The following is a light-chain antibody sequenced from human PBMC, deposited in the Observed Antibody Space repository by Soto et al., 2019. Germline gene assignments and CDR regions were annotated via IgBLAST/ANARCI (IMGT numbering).Light chain of an antibody. V-gene: IGKV1-8*01. CDR1: QGISSY. J-gene: IGKJ1*01. CDR2: AAS. Sequence: AIRMTQSPSSFSAPTGDRVTITCRASQGISSYLAWSQQKPWKAPKLLINAASTLESGVPSGFSGSGSGTDFTLTVSCLQSDDFATYYCQQYCSYHHTFGQGPKVEIK. CDR3: QQYCSYHHT.